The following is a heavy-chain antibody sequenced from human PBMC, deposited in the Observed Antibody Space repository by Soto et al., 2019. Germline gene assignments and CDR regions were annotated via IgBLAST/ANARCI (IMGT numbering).Heavy chain of an antibody. CDR3: ARLWFGALLAFS. CDR1: GGSMSSSSYY. Sequence: SEARSLTCTVSGGSMSSSSYYWGWIRQPPGKGLEWIGSIYYSGSTYYSPSLKSRVTTSVDTSKNQFSLKLSSVTAADTAVYYCARLWFGALLAFSCGQGTLVTVSS. D-gene: IGHD3-10*01. J-gene: IGHJ5*02. CDR2: IYYSGST. V-gene: IGHV4-39*01.